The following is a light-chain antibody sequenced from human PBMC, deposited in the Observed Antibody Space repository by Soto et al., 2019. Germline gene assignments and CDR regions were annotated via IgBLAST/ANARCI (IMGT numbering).Light chain of an antibody. CDR3: QQYYRPWT. CDR2: WAS. J-gene: IGKJ1*01. V-gene: IGKV4-1*01. Sequence: DIVMTQSPDSLAVSLGERATINCKSSQSVLYSSNNKNYLAWYQQKPGQPPKLLIYWASTRESGVPDRFSGSGSVTDFTLTSRSLQAEDVAVYYCQQYYRPWTFGQGTKVEIK. CDR1: QSVLYSSNNKNY.